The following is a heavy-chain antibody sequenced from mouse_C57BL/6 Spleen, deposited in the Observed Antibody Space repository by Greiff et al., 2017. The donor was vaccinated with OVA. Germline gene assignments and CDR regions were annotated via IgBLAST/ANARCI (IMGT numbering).Heavy chain of an antibody. D-gene: IGHD2-10*02. CDR3: ARTGVWYYFDY. J-gene: IGHJ2*01. Sequence: QVQLQQPGAELVMPGASVKLSCKASGYTFTSYWMHWVKQRPGQGLEWIGEIDPSDSYTNYNQKFKGKSTLTVDKSSSTAYMQLSSLTSEDSAVYYCARTGVWYYFDYWGQGTTLTVSS. CDR1: GYTFTSYW. V-gene: IGHV1-69*01. CDR2: IDPSDSYT.